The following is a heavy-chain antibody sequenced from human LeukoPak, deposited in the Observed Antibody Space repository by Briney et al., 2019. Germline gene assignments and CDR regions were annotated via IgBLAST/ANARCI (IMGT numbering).Heavy chain of an antibody. V-gene: IGHV3-30*03. CDR2: ISYDGSNK. CDR1: GFTFSSYG. CDR3: ARTNSLSLDAIDI. Sequence: RGSLRLSCAASGFTFSSYGMHWVRQAPGKGLEWVAVISYDGSNKYYADSVKGRFTISRDNSKNTLYLQMDSLRAEDTAVYYCARTNSLSLDAIDIWGQGTMVTVSS. D-gene: IGHD3-16*02. J-gene: IGHJ3*02.